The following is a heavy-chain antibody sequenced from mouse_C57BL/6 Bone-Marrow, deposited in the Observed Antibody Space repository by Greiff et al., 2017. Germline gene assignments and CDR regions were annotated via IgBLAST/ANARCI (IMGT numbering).Heavy chain of an antibody. Sequence: VQLQQPGAELVKPGASVKMSCKASGYTFTSYWITWVKQRPGQGLEWIGDIHPGSGSTNYNEKFKSKATLTVDTSSSTAYMQLSRLTSEDSAVYYCARSSYYGSSYCYYWGQGTTLTVSS. CDR1: GYTFTSYW. J-gene: IGHJ2*01. D-gene: IGHD1-1*01. CDR2: IHPGSGST. CDR3: ARSSYYGSSYCYY. V-gene: IGHV1-55*01.